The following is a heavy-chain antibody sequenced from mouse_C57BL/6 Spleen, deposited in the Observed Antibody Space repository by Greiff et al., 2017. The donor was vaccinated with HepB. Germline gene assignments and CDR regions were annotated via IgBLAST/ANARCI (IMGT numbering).Heavy chain of an antibody. D-gene: IGHD2-12*01. J-gene: IGHJ2*01. Sequence: QVQLQQPGAELVMPGASVKLSCKASGYTFTSYWMHWVKQRPGQGLEWIGEIDPSDSYTNYNQKFKGKSTLTVDKSSSTAYMQRSSLTSEDSAVYYCARNYRTPELVYFDYWGQGTTLTVSS. CDR1: GYTFTSYW. CDR2: IDPSDSYT. CDR3: ARNYRTPELVYFDY. V-gene: IGHV1-69*01.